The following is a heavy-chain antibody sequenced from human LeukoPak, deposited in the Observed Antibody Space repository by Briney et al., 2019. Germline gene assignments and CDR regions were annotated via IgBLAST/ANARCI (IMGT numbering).Heavy chain of an antibody. CDR2: IFAGGDV. CDR1: GFSVSNHY. V-gene: IGHV3-53*01. J-gene: IGHJ3*02. D-gene: IGHD3-10*01. Sequence: GGSLTLSCAASGFSVSNHYMSWVRQAPGKGLVWVSNIFAGGDVYYADSVKGGFTISRDNVKNMVFLQMNSLTAENTALYYFARVSYYALDTWGQGTRVTVSS. CDR3: ARVSYYALDT.